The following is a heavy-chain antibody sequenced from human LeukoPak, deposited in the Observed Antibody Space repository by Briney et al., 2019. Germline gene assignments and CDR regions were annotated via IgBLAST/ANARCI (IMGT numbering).Heavy chain of an antibody. J-gene: IGHJ3*02. CDR2: IHYSGST. Sequence: PSETLSLTCTVSGGSISGYYWSWLRQPPGKGLEWIGYIHYSGSTNYNPSLTSRLTISIDTSENQFSLKLSSVTAADTAVYYCAREYSSSSGRRAFDIWGQGTMVTVSS. CDR3: AREYSSSSGRRAFDI. V-gene: IGHV4-59*08. D-gene: IGHD6-6*01. CDR1: GGSISGYY.